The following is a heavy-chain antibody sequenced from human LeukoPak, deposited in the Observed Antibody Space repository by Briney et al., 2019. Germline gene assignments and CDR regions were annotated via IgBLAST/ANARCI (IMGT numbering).Heavy chain of an antibody. CDR2: ISSSSSYI. CDR3: ARVDYGSGSYYDYYYYGMDV. J-gene: IGHJ6*02. Sequence: PGGSLRLSCAASGFTFSSYSMNWVRQAPGKGLEWVSSISSSSSYIYYADSVKGRFTISRDNAKNSLYLQMNSLRAEDTAVYYCARVDYGSGSYYDYYYYGMDVWGQGTTVTVSS. CDR1: GFTFSSYS. D-gene: IGHD3-10*01. V-gene: IGHV3-21*01.